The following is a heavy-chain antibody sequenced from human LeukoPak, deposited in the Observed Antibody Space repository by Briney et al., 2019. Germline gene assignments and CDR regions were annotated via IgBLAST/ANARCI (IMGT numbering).Heavy chain of an antibody. D-gene: IGHD4-11*01. Sequence: SETLSLTCAVYGGSFSGYCWSWIRQPPGKGLEWIGEINHSGSTNYNPSLKSRVTISVDTSKNQFSLKLSSVTAADTAVYYCARGPVVTTMLFGLLFDYWGQGTLVTVSS. CDR1: GGSFSGYC. J-gene: IGHJ4*02. CDR3: ARGPVVTTMLFGLLFDY. CDR2: INHSGST. V-gene: IGHV4-34*01.